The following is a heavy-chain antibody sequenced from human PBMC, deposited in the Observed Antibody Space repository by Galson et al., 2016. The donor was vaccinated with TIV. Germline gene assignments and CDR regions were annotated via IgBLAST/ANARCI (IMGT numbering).Heavy chain of an antibody. Sequence: SVKVSCKASGYPFTDSWMHWVRQAPGEGLEWMGWIDPNSGATLYAQKFLGRVTMTRDTSTSTTYVELSRLTSDDTADYYCARGGVIRGLDFWGQGTLVTVSS. CDR3: ARGGVIRGLDF. V-gene: IGHV1-2*02. CDR2: IDPNSGAT. CDR1: GYPFTDSW. J-gene: IGHJ4*02. D-gene: IGHD3-16*02.